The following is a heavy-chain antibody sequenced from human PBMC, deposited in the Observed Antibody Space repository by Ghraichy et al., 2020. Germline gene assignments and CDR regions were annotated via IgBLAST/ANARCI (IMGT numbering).Heavy chain of an antibody. CDR2: VSSGGSTI. J-gene: IGHJ4*02. CDR3: ARETTYYLDY. Sequence: GGSRLSCAASGFTFSNYEMHWVRQAPGKGLEWVSYVSSGGSTIYYADSVKGRFTISRDNAKNSLTLQMNSLRAEDTAVYYCARETTYYLDYWGQGTLVTVSS. D-gene: IGHD1-14*01. CDR1: GFTFSNYE. V-gene: IGHV3-48*03.